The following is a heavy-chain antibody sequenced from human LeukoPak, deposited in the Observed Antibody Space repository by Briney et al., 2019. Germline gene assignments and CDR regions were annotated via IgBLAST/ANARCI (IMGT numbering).Heavy chain of an antibody. CDR3: AREGIAVAGTDYYGMDV. CDR2: ISSSSSYI. Sequence: GGSLRLCCAASGFTFSSYSMNWVRQATGKGLEWVSSISSSSSYIYYADSVKGRFTISRDNAKNSLYLQMNSLRAEDTAVYYCAREGIAVAGTDYYGMDVWGKGTTVTVSS. V-gene: IGHV3-21*03. CDR1: GFTFSSYS. J-gene: IGHJ6*04. D-gene: IGHD6-19*01.